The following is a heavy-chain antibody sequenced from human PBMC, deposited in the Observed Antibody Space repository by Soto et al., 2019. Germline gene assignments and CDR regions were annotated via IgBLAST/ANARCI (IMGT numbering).Heavy chain of an antibody. CDR2: IRYTGST. D-gene: IGHD5-12*01. J-gene: IGHJ4*02. V-gene: IGHV4-31*03. CDR3: AGGRDGYKSGY. Sequence: QGQLQESGPGLVKPSQTLSLTCTVSGGSFSNSAYYWNWLRQHPGKGLEWIGYIRYTGSTSYNPSLKSRLTISLDTSKSQFSLHLSSVTAADTAVYYCAGGRDGYKSGYWGQGTLVSVSS. CDR1: GGSFSNSAYY.